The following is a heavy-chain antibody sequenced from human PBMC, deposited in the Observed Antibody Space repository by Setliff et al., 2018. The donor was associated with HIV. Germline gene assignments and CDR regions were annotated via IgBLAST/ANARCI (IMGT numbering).Heavy chain of an antibody. J-gene: IGHJ4*02. CDR2: INPNNGAT. Sequence: APVKVSCKASGYSFSGYYMSWIRQAPGQALEWMGRINPNNGATEYAQKFQGRVTMTSDSLTSTAHMELTRLRSDDTAVYYCARDLGIVIPFDYWGQGTLVTVSS. D-gene: IGHD3-16*01. CDR1: GYSFSGYY. CDR3: ARDLGIVIPFDY. V-gene: IGHV1-2*06.